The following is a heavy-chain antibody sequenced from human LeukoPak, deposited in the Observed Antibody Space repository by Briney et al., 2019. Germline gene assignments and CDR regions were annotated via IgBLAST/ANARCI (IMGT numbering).Heavy chain of an antibody. CDR2: ISGYNGDT. CDR3: ATSTGGYSDLYFHY. J-gene: IGHJ4*02. V-gene: IGHV1-18*01. D-gene: IGHD3-22*01. Sequence: SVKVSCKASGYTFTAYGISWVRQAPGQGLEWMGWISGYNGDTKYAQRFEGRVTMTTDTSTTTAFMDLRSLRSDDTAVYFCATSTGGYSDLYFHYWGQGTLVSVSS. CDR1: GYTFTAYG.